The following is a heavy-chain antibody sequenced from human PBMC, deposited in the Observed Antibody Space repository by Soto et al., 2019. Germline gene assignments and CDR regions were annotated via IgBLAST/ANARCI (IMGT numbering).Heavy chain of an antibody. V-gene: IGHV3-33*01. CDR1: GFTFSNYG. CDR3: ARRQIPPPTRGAANARGGMDV. CDR2: IWNDGSNN. J-gene: IGHJ6*02. D-gene: IGHD6-13*01. Sequence: QVQLVESGGGVVQPGRSLRLSCAASGFTFSNYGMHWVRQAPGKGLEWLAVIWNDGSNNYYANSVKGRFTISRDNSKNTLYLQMSSLRAEDTDVYYCARRQIPPPTRGAANARGGMDVWGQGTTVTVSS.